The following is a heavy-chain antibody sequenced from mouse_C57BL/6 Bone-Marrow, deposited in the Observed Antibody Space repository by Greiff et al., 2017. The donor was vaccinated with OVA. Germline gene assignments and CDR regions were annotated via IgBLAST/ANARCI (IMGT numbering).Heavy chain of an antibody. CDR2: IYPGDGDT. CDR1: GYAFSSYW. D-gene: IGHD1-1*01. CDR3: ARFYGSSYYFDY. Sequence: QVQLQQSGAELVKPGASVKISCKASGYAFSSYWMNWVKQRPGKGLEWIGQIYPGDGDTNYNGKFKGKATLTADKSSSTAYMQLSSLTSEDSAVYFCARFYGSSYYFDYWGQGTTLTVSS. V-gene: IGHV1-80*01. J-gene: IGHJ2*01.